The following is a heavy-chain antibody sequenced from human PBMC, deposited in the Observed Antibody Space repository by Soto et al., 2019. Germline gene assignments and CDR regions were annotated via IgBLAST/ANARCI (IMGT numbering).Heavy chain of an antibody. D-gene: IGHD2-2*01. Sequence: GQGLEWMGWMNPNSGNTGYAQKFQGRVTMTRNTSISTAYMELSSLRSEDTAVYYCATTARSSTSCLYWGQGTLVTVSS. CDR2: MNPNSGNT. V-gene: IGHV1-8*01. J-gene: IGHJ4*02. CDR3: ATTARSSTSCLY.